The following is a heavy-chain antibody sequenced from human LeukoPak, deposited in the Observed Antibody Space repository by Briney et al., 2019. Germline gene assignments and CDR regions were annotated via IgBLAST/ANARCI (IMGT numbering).Heavy chain of an antibody. J-gene: IGHJ4*02. Sequence: GGSLRLSCAASGFTFSSYSMNWVRQAPGKGLEWVSSISSSSSYIYYADSVKGRFTISRDNAKNSLYLQMNSLRAEDTAVYYCARAMREHIVVVPAAIYYWGQGTLVTVSS. CDR1: GFTFSSYS. D-gene: IGHD2-2*02. V-gene: IGHV3-21*01. CDR3: ARAMREHIVVVPAAIYY. CDR2: ISSSSSYI.